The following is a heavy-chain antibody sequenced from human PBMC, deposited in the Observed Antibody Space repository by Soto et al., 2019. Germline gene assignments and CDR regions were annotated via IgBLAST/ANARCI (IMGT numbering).Heavy chain of an antibody. D-gene: IGHD3-16*01. V-gene: IGHV2-5*01. CDR1: GLSLSTSGVG. J-gene: IGHJ5*02. CDR3: APSYVLWISYRPGWFDP. CDR2: IYWNDDK. Sequence: QITVKESGPTLVKPTQTLTLTCTVSGLSLSTSGVGVGWIRQPPGKALEWLAVIYWNDDKYYSPSLRYSLTGTNDTHKDQIVLTITNMDPVYTDTYACAPSYVLWISYRPGWFDPWGQGTLGTVSS.